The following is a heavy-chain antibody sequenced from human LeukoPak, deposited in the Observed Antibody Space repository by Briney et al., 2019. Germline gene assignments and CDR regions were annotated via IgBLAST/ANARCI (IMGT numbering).Heavy chain of an antibody. CDR2: ISIGSSYK. CDR1: GFTFSSYS. CDR3: ARGAETIFFVEGESHWFDP. D-gene: IGHD3-9*01. J-gene: IGHJ5*02. Sequence: PGGSLRLSCAASGFTFSSYSMNWVRQSPGKGLEWVSSISIGSSYKYYGDSVKGRFTISRDNAKNSLYLQMNSLRAEDTAVYYCARGAETIFFVEGESHWFDPWGQGTLVTVSS. V-gene: IGHV3-21*01.